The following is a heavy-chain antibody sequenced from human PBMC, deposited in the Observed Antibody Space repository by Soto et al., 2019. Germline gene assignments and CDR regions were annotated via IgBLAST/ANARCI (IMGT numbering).Heavy chain of an antibody. V-gene: IGHV3-30*18. D-gene: IGHD5-12*01. CDR2: ISYDVSNK. J-gene: IGHJ4*02. CDR3: AKSGGMATIKDY. Sequence: PGGSLRLSCAASGFTFSSYGMHWVRQAPGKGLEWVAVISYDVSNKYYADSVKGRFTISRDNSKNTLYLQMNSLRAEDTAVYYCAKSGGMATIKDYWGQGTLVTVSS. CDR1: GFTFSSYG.